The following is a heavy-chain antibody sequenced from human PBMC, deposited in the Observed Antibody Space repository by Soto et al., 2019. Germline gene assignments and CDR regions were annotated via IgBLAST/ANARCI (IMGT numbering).Heavy chain of an antibody. CDR2: ISYDGSNK. J-gene: IGHJ6*02. Sequence: QVQLVESGGGVVQPGRSLRLSCAASGFTFSSDGMHWVRQAPGKGLEWVAVISYDGSNKYYADSVKGRFTISRDNSKNTLYLQMNSLRAEDTSEYYCSKDFFFVSVLLWFGELRHGMDVWGQGTTVTVSS. CDR1: GFTFSSDG. V-gene: IGHV3-30*18. CDR3: SKDFFFVSVLLWFGELRHGMDV. D-gene: IGHD3-10*01.